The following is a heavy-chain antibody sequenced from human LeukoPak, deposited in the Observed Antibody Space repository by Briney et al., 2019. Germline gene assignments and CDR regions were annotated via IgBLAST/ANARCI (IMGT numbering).Heavy chain of an antibody. CDR3: ARQNSGYDYLGLGAFDY. D-gene: IGHD5-12*01. CDR2: IYSGGST. CDR1: GFTVSSNY. J-gene: IGHJ4*02. Sequence: PGGSLRLSCAASGFTVSSNYMSWVRQAPGKGLEWVSVIYSGGSTYYADSVKGRFTISRDNSKNTLYLQMSSLRAEDTAVYYCARQNSGYDYLGLGAFDYWGQGTLVTVSS. V-gene: IGHV3-53*01.